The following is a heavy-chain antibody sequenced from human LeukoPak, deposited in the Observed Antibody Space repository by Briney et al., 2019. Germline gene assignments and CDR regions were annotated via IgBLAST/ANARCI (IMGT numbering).Heavy chain of an antibody. CDR3: VREQQWNSFDY. CDR1: GFTFSSYE. D-gene: IGHD6-19*01. CDR2: IINSGSAK. J-gene: IGHJ4*02. Sequence: GGSLRLSCAASGFTFSSYEMNWVRQAPGKGLEWVSYIINSGSAKYYADSVKGRFTISRDNAKNSLYLQMNSLRAEDTAVYYCVREQQWNSFDYWGQGTLVTVSS. V-gene: IGHV3-48*03.